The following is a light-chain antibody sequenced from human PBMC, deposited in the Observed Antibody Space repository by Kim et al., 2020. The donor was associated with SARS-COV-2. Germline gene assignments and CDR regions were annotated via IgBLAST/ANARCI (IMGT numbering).Light chain of an antibody. Sequence: SASVGDRVTITCQASQDITNSLYWYQQKSGEAPKLLLYDASDLESGVTSRFSGSGSETHFTLSISSLQPEDSGTYYCQQYNDLPYSFGQGTKLEI. CDR3: QQYNDLPYS. CDR1: QDITNS. V-gene: IGKV1-33*01. CDR2: DAS. J-gene: IGKJ2*03.